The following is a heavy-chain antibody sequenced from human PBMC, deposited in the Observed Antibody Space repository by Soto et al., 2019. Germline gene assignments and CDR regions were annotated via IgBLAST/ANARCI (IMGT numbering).Heavy chain of an antibody. CDR2: IYYSGST. Sequence: PSETLSLTCTVTGGSISTYYWSWIRQPPWKGLEWIGYIYYSGSTNYNPSLKSRVTISVDTSENQFSLKLSSVTAADTAVYYCARAWVCSGGSCPPRVNWFDPWGKGPLVTVSS. CDR3: ARAWVCSGGSCPPRVNWFDP. D-gene: IGHD2-15*01. J-gene: IGHJ5*02. CDR1: GGSISTYY. V-gene: IGHV4-59*08.